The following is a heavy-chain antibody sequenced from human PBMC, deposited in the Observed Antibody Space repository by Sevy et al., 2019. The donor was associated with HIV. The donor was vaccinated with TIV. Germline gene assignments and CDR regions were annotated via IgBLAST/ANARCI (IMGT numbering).Heavy chain of an antibody. CDR2: ISYDGSNK. D-gene: IGHD5-18*01. J-gene: IGHJ4*02. CDR1: GFTFSSYA. CDR3: ASPRTRDTAIVAEPRFDY. V-gene: IGHV3-30-3*01. Sequence: GGSLRLSCAASGFTFSSYAMHWVRQAPGKGLEWVAVISYDGSNKYYADSVKGRFTISRDNSKNTLYLQMNSLRAEDTVVYYCASPRTRDTAIVAEPRFDYWGQGTLVTVSS.